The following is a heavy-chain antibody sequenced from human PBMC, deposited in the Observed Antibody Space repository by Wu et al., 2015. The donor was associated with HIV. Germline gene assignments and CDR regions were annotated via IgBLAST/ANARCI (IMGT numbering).Heavy chain of an antibody. CDR3: ARGASAFSAAAGTYFDY. Sequence: QVQLVQSGAEVKKPGSSVKVSCKASGGTFSSYAISWVRQAPGQGLEWMGGIIPIFGTANYAQKFQGRVTITADESTSTAYMELSSLRSEDTAVYYCARGASAFSAAAGTYFDYWGQGTLVTVSS. J-gene: IGHJ4*02. CDR2: IIPIFGTA. V-gene: IGHV1-69*12. CDR1: GGTFSSYA. D-gene: IGHD6-13*01.